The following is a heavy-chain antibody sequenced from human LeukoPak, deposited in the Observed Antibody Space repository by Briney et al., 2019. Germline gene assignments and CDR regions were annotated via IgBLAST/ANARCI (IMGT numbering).Heavy chain of an antibody. D-gene: IGHD3-3*01. CDR1: GFAFSSYS. CDR2: ININGRIT. V-gene: IGHV3-48*02. J-gene: IGHJ4*02. CDR3: ARLANFWSGANDY. Sequence: GGSLRLSCAASGFAFSSYSMNWVRQAPGKGLEWLGYININGRITYYADSVKGRFTISRDNAKNSLYLQMNGLRDEDTAAYYCARLANFWSGANDYWGQGTLVTVSS.